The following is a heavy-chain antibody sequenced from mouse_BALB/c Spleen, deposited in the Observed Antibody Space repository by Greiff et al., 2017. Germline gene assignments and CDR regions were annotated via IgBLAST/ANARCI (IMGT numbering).Heavy chain of an antibody. CDR2: ISDGGSYT. CDR1: GFTFSDYY. D-gene: IGHD2-4*01. CDR3: ARGGLRQRAMDY. J-gene: IGHJ4*01. Sequence: EVKVEESGGGLVKPGGSLKLSCAASGFTFSDYYMYWVRQTPEKRLEWVATISDGGSYTYYPDSVKGRFTISRDNAKNNLYLQMSSLKSEDTAMYYCARGGLRQRAMDYWGQGTSVTVSS. V-gene: IGHV5-4*02.